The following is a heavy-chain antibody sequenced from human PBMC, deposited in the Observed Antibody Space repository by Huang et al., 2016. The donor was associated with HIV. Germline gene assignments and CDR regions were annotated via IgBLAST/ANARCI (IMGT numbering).Heavy chain of an antibody. CDR1: GGSISSGGYS. CDR3: ARVQGGDYRRGVDAFDI. J-gene: IGHJ3*02. D-gene: IGHD4-17*01. CDR2: IYQSGST. Sequence: QLQLQESGSGLVKPSQTLSLTCAVSGGSISSGGYSWSWIRQPPGKGLEWIGYIYQSGSTYDNPSLKSRVTIAVDRSKNQFSLKLSSVTAADTAVYYWARVQGGDYRRGVDAFDIWGQGTMVTVSS. V-gene: IGHV4-30-2*01.